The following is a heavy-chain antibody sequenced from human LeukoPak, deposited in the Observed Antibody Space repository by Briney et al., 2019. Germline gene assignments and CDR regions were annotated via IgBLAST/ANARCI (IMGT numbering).Heavy chain of an antibody. J-gene: IGHJ4*02. V-gene: IGHV4-59*08. Sequence: SETLSLTCTVSGGSISSYYWSWIRQPPGKGLEWIAYISDIGSINYNPSLKSRVTISLDTSKNQFSLELSSVTAAETAVYYCAGHHPRNTVDFWGQGTLVTVSS. CDR2: ISDIGSI. CDR1: GGSISSYY. CDR3: AGHHPRNTVDF. D-gene: IGHD2-8*02.